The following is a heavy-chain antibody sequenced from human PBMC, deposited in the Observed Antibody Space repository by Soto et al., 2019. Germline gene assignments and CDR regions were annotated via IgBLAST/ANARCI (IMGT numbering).Heavy chain of an antibody. J-gene: IGHJ4*02. Sequence: SETLSLTCAVSGGSISSYDHYWDWIRQPPGKGLEWIGSMYYSGSTYYSPSLWGRVTISVGTSNNHFSLNLNSVTAADTAVYYCARRNCTGGSCYYDSWGQGTLVTLSS. CDR2: MYYSGST. CDR3: ARRNCTGGSCYYDS. D-gene: IGHD2-8*02. CDR1: GGSISSYDHY. V-gene: IGHV4-39*01.